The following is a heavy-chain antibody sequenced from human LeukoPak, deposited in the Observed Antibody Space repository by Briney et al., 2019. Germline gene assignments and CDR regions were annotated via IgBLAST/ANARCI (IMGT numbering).Heavy chain of an antibody. CDR2: IIPIFGTA. V-gene: IGHV1-69*05. CDR3: AFGYSNYFGYYYYYMDV. J-gene: IGHJ6*03. Sequence: GASVKVSCKASGGTFSSYAISWVRQAPGRGLEWMGGIIPIFGTANYAQKFQGRVTITTDESTSTAYMELSSLRSEDTAVYYCAFGYSNYFGYYYYYMDVWGKGTTVTVSS. CDR1: GGTFSSYA. D-gene: IGHD4-11*01.